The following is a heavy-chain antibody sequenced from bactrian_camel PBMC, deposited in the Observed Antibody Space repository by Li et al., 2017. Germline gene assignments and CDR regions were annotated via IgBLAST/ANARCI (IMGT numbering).Heavy chain of an antibody. V-gene: IGHV3S53*01. Sequence: VQLVESGGGSVQAGGSLRLSCAASGYTYNRNCMAWFRQAPGKEREGVAAIAGDGRTDYADSVKGRFTISRDNAKDTLYLQMNSLKIEDTAVYYCALGSSRQATMTARGKGTQVTVS. D-gene: IGHD3*01. CDR1: GYTYNRNC. J-gene: IGHJ4*01. CDR2: IAGDGRT.